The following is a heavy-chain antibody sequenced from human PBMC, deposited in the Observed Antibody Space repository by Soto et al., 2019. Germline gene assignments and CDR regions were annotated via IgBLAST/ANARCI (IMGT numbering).Heavy chain of an antibody. J-gene: IGHJ4*02. Sequence: GGSLRLSCAASGFTFSNYWLSWVRQAPGKGLEWVANIKKDGSEKYYEGSVVGRFTVSRDNAENSLYLQMNSLRAEDTAVYYCARLYLTASITSLDYWGQGTLVTVSS. CDR3: ARLYLTASITSLDY. V-gene: IGHV3-7*01. CDR1: GFTFSNYW. CDR2: IKKDGSEK. D-gene: IGHD3-16*01.